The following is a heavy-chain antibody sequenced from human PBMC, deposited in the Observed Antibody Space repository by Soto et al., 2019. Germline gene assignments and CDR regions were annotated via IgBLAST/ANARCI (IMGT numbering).Heavy chain of an antibody. D-gene: IGHD2-15*01. J-gene: IGHJ4*02. V-gene: IGHV2-5*02. Sequence: QITLKESGPPLVRPAQTLTLTCAFSGFSLTTTRMGVAWIRQPPGKALEWLALIYWDDDKRYSPALKNRLTVSQDTYTNRVVLTITNISPDDTGTYFCAHAGDFDLLSFDRWGPGTLVTVSS. CDR3: AHAGDFDLLSFDR. CDR2: IYWDDDK. CDR1: GFSLTTTRMG.